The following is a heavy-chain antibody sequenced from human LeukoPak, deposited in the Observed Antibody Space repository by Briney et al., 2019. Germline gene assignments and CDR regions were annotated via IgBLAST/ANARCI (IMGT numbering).Heavy chain of an antibody. V-gene: IGHV3-20*04. CDR3: AREDGDYEFDY. Sequence: PGGSLRLSCAASGFTFDDYGMSWVRQAPGKGLEWVSGIIRNGAWTNYADSVKGRFTISRDDAKKSLYLQMNSLRAEDTALYYCAREDGDYEFDYWGRGTLVTVFS. CDR2: IIRNGAWT. J-gene: IGHJ4*02. D-gene: IGHD4-17*01. CDR1: GFTFDDYG.